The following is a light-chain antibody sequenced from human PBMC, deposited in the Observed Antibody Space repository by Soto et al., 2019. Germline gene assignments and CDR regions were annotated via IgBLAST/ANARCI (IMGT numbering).Light chain of an antibody. J-gene: IGKJ1*01. Sequence: EIAMTQSPSTLSVSPGETAALSCRASQSVSSKLAWYQQKPGQAPRLLIYDASTRATGIPARFSGSGSGTEFTLTISSLQSEDFAVYYCQQFNNWPWTFGQGTKVDIK. CDR3: QQFNNWPWT. CDR2: DAS. V-gene: IGKV3-15*01. CDR1: QSVSSK.